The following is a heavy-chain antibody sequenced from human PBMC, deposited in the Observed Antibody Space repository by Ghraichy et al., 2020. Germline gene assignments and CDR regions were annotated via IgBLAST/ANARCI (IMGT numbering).Heavy chain of an antibody. J-gene: IGHJ4*02. V-gene: IGHV3-74*01. D-gene: IGHD6-19*01. Sequence: GGSLRLSCAASGFTFSSYWMHWVRQAPGKGLVWVSHISSDGRTTNSADSVKGRFTISRDDAKNTLYLQMNSLRAEDTAVYYCARSSGYIDYWGQGTLVTVSS. CDR2: ISSDGRTT. CDR3: ARSSGYIDY. CDR1: GFTFSSYW.